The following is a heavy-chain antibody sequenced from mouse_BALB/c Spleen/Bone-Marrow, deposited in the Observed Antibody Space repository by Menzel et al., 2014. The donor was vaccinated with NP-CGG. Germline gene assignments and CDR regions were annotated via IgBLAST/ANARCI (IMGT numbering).Heavy chain of an antibody. Sequence: EVNLVESGGGLVQPGGSLRLSCATSGFTFTDYYMSWVRQPPGKALEWLGFIRNKANGYTTEYSASVKGRFTISRDNSQSIRDLQMNTLRAEDSAPYYCARDGSWFAYWGQWTLVTVSA. CDR1: GFTFTDYY. V-gene: IGHV7-3*02. CDR3: ARDGSWFAY. J-gene: IGHJ3*01. CDR2: IRNKANGYTT.